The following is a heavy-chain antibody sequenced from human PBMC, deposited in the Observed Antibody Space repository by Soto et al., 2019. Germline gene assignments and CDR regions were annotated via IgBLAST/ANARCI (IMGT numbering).Heavy chain of an antibody. J-gene: IGHJ5*02. Sequence: ASLNFSWKASPYTFTSYAMHCLRHAPGKRLEWMGWVNAGNGNPKYSQTFQGRVTITRDTSASTAYMELSSLRSEDTAVYYCARSKYNWNYFAWFDPWGQGTLVTVSS. D-gene: IGHD1-7*01. V-gene: IGHV1-3*01. CDR1: PYTFTSYA. CDR3: ARSKYNWNYFAWFDP. CDR2: VNAGNGNP.